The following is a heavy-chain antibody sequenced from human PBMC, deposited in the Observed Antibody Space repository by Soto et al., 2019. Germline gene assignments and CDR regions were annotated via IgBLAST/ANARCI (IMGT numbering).Heavy chain of an antibody. J-gene: IGHJ5*02. CDR1: GGSVNGYC. CDR2: INHTGGT. Sequence: TXETLSLACSVDGGSVNGYCWNWIRQPPGKGLEWIGEINHTGGTHYNPPLKSRVTMSVDTSKNQFSLRLSSVTAADTAIYYCATRITVFGLLIPPFDHWGQGTQVTVSS. V-gene: IGHV4-34*01. D-gene: IGHD3-3*01. CDR3: ATRITVFGLLIPPFDH.